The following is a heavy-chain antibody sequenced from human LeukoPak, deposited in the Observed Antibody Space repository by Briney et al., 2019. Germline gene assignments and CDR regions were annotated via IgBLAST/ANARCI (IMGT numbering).Heavy chain of an antibody. D-gene: IGHD1-26*01. J-gene: IGHJ4*02. CDR2: IKSKTDGGTT. V-gene: IGHV3-15*01. CDR3: ASDSTSGSYYGLHY. Sequence: GGSLRLSCAGSGFTFSNAWMNWVRQAPGRGLEWVGRIKSKTDGGTTDYAAPVKGRFTISRDNAKNSLYLQMNSLRAEDTAVYYCASDSTSGSYYGLHYWGQGTLVTVSS. CDR1: GFTFSNAW.